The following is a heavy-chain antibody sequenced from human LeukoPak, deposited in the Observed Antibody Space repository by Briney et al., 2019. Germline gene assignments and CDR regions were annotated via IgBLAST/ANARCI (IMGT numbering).Heavy chain of an antibody. D-gene: IGHD6-19*01. CDR1: GGSISSSSYY. Sequence: SETLSLTCTVSGGSISSSSYYWGWIRQPPGKGLEWIGSIYYSGSTYYSPSLKSRVTISVDTSKNQFSLKLSSVTAADTAVYYCARGYSSGWYGEYFQHWGQGTLVTVSS. CDR2: IYYSGST. CDR3: ARGYSSGWYGEYFQH. V-gene: IGHV4-39*01. J-gene: IGHJ1*01.